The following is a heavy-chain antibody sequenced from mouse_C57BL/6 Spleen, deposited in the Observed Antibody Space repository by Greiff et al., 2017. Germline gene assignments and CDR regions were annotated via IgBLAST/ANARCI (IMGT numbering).Heavy chain of an antibody. CDR3: ARRGSSYWYFDV. V-gene: IGHV1-54*01. CDR1: GYAFTNYL. CDR2: INPGSGGT. D-gene: IGHD1-1*01. J-gene: IGHJ1*03. Sequence: QVQLQQSGAELVRPGTSVKVSCKASGYAFTNYLIEWVKQRPGQGLEWIGVINPGSGGTNYNEKFKGKATLTADKSSSTAYMQLSDLTSEDSAVYFCARRGSSYWYFDVWGTGTTVTVSS.